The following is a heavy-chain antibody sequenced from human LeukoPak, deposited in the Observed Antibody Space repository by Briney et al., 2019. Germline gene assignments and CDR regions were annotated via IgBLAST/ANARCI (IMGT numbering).Heavy chain of an antibody. CDR1: GGSISSYY. D-gene: IGHD3-22*01. J-gene: IGHJ4*02. CDR2: INHSGST. Sequence: KTSETLSLTCTVSGGSISSYYWSWIRQPPGKGLEWIGEINHSGSTNYNPSLKSRVTISVDTSKNQFSLKLSSVTAADTAVYYCARVRLGITMIVVVPYYFDYWGQGTLVTVSS. V-gene: IGHV4-34*01. CDR3: ARVRLGITMIVVVPYYFDY.